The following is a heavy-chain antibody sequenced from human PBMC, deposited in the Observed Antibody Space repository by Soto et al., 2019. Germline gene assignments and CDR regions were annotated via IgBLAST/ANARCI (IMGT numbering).Heavy chain of an antibody. CDR1: GGSISSSSYY. V-gene: IGHV4-39*01. J-gene: IGHJ6*03. CDR2: IYYSGST. CDR3: ARHGLNDFLPGYYIPLYYYSYTEV. Sequence: SETLSLTCTVSGGSISSSSYYWGWIRQPPGKGLEWIGSIYYSGSTYYNPSLKSRVTISVDTSKNQFSLKLSSVTAADTAVYYCARHGLNDFLPGYYIPLYYYSYTEVWGKGTTVTVS. D-gene: IGHD3-9*01.